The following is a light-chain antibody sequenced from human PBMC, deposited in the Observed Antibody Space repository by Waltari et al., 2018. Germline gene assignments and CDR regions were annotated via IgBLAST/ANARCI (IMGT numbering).Light chain of an antibody. CDR2: DVT. CDR3: SSYAGNYVA. V-gene: IGLV2-11*01. CDR1: RSDVGGYNF. J-gene: IGLJ2*01. Sequence: QSALTQPRSVSGSPGQSVTISCPGTRSDVGGYNFFSWYQQHPGTAPKLIISDVTKRPAGVPDRFSGSKSGNTASLTISGLQAEDEADYYCSSYAGNYVAFGGGTKLTVL.